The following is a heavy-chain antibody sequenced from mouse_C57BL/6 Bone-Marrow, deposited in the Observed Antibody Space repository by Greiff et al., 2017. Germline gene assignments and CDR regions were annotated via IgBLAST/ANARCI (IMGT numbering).Heavy chain of an antibody. V-gene: IGHV1-55*01. CDR3: ARDYRNPYNFDY. CDR1: GYTFTSYC. CDR2: IYPGSGST. Sequence: VQLQQPGAELVKPGASVTMSCKASGYTFTSYCITWVKQRPGQGLEWIGDIYPGSGSTNYNEKFKSKATLTVDTSSSTAYMQLRSLTSEDSAVYDCARDYRNPYNFDYWGQGTTLTVSS. J-gene: IGHJ2*01. D-gene: IGHD2-5*01.